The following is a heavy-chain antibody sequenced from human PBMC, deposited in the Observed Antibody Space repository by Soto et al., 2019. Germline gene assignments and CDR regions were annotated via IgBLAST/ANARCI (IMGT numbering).Heavy chain of an antibody. Sequence: PSETLSLTCAVSGYSISSGYYWGWIRQPPGKGLEWIGSIYHSGSTYYNPSLKSRVTISVDTSKNQFSLKLSSVTAADTAVYYCATTRDYGDYDGPNWFGPWGQGTLVTVSS. CDR2: IYHSGST. CDR3: ATTRDYGDYDGPNWFGP. D-gene: IGHD4-17*01. J-gene: IGHJ5*02. V-gene: IGHV4-38-2*01. CDR1: GYSISSGYY.